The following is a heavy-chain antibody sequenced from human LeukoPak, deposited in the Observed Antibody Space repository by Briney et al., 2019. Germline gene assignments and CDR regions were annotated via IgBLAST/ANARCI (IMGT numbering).Heavy chain of an antibody. CDR1: GYTFTSYA. CDR3: ARDLKAVAGDYYYYYGMDV. Sequence: ASVKVSCKASGYTFTSYAMNWVRQAPGQGLEWMGWINTNTGNPTYAQGFTGRFVLSLDTSVSTAYLQISSLKAEDTAVYYCARDLKAVAGDYYYYYGMDVWGQGTTVTVSS. V-gene: IGHV7-4-1*02. CDR2: INTNTGNP. D-gene: IGHD6-19*01. J-gene: IGHJ6*02.